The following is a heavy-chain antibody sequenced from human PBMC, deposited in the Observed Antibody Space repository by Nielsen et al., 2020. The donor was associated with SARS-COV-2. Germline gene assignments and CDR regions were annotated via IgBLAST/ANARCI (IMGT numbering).Heavy chain of an antibody. CDR1: SGSISSYY. Sequence: SETLSLTCTVSSGSISSYYWSWFRQPPGQGLEWIGYVSYSGSTDSNLSLKSRVTISVDTSKNQFSPRLSSVTAADTAVYYCARLQYAAARPLGMDVWGQGTTVTVS. V-gene: IGHV4-59*08. D-gene: IGHD6-6*01. CDR2: VSYSGST. J-gene: IGHJ6*02. CDR3: ARLQYAAARPLGMDV.